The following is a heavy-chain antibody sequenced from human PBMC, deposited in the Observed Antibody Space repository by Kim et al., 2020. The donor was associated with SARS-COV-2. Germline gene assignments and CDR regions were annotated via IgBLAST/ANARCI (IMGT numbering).Heavy chain of an antibody. CDR3: ARSVEGAFDV. V-gene: IGHV3-48*02. CDR1: GFTFSVYS. J-gene: IGHJ3*01. CDR2: ITSDRNNI. D-gene: IGHD2-21*01. Sequence: GGSLRLSCVASGFTFSVYSMNWVRQAPGKGLEWISYITSDRNNIKYADSVKGRFTISRDNAKNSVYLQMNSLRDEDTALSYCARSVEGAFDVWGQGT.